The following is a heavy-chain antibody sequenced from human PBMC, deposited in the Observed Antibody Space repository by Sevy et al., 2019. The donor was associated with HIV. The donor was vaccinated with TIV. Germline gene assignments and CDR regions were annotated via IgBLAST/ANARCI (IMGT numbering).Heavy chain of an antibody. Sequence: SETLSLTCTVSAGSISSSSYYWGWIRQPPGKGLEWIGSIYYSGSTYYNPSLKSRVTISVDTSKNQFSLKLSSVTAADTAVYYCARRSGVAGEDYYYYGMDVWGQGTTVTVS. V-gene: IGHV4-39*01. J-gene: IGHJ6*02. CDR2: IYYSGST. CDR1: AGSISSSSYY. D-gene: IGHD6-19*01. CDR3: ARRSGVAGEDYYYYGMDV.